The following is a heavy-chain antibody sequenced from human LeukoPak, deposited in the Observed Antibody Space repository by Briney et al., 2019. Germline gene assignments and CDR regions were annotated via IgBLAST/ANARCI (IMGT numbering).Heavy chain of an antibody. V-gene: IGHV3-23*01. Sequence: GGSLRLSCAASGFTFSSYAMSWARQAPGKGLEWVSAISGSGGSTYYADSVRGRFTISRDNSKNTLYLQMNSLRAEDTAVYYCAKGGVLRYFDWLLYIYWGQGTLVTVSS. D-gene: IGHD3-9*01. CDR1: GFTFSSYA. CDR2: ISGSGGST. J-gene: IGHJ4*02. CDR3: AKGGVLRYFDWLLYIY.